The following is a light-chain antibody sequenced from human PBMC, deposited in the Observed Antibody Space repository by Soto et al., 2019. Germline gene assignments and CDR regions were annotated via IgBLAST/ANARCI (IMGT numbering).Light chain of an antibody. V-gene: IGLV2-14*03. CDR2: GGH. CDR3: TAFSANRVYL. Sequence: QAVLAQPISVSGSPGQSITISCTAKSNDVGSYDYFCLYQQHPLKAPRLLIHGGHNRSPAIPGRLSASKSGLTASLTIPGLPAEDEADYYCTAFSANRVYLLGPGTKVTVL. CDR1: SNDVGSYDY. J-gene: IGLJ1*01.